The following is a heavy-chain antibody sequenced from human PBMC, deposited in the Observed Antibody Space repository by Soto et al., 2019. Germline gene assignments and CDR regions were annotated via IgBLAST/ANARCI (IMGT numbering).Heavy chain of an antibody. CDR1: GYTFTSYD. J-gene: IGHJ4*02. CDR3: ARQHPLRKIYGSGSYRFDY. Sequence: QVQLVQSGAEVKKPGASVKVSCKASGYTFTSYDINWVRQATGQGLEWMGWMNPNSGNTGYAQKFQGRVTMTRNTSISTAYMELSSLRSEDTAVYYCARQHPLRKIYGSGSYRFDYWGQGTLVTVSS. D-gene: IGHD3-10*01. CDR2: MNPNSGNT. V-gene: IGHV1-8*01.